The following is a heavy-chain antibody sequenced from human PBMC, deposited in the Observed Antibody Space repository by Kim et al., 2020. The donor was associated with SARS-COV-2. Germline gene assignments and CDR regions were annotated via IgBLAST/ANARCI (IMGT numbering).Heavy chain of an antibody. Sequence: ASVKVSCKASGYTFTSYAMHWVRQAPGQRLEWMGWINAGNGNTKYSQKFQGRVTITRDTSASTAYMELSSLRSEDTAVYYCARVKGYYGSGSYPYYFDYWGQGTLVTVSS. CDR1: GYTFTSYA. CDR3: ARVKGYYGSGSYPYYFDY. D-gene: IGHD3-10*01. CDR2: INAGNGNT. V-gene: IGHV1-3*01. J-gene: IGHJ4*02.